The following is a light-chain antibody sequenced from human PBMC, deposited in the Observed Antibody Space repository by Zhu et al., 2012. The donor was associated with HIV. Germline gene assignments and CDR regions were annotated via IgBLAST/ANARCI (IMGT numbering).Light chain of an antibody. J-gene: IGKJ5*01. V-gene: IGKV3-20*01. Sequence: EIVLTQSPGTLSLSPGERATLSCRASQSISSRYLAWYQQKPGQAPILLIYGASNRATGIPDRFSGSGSGTDFTLTISRLEPEDFAVYYCQQYVTSPPITFGQGTRLEIK. CDR3: QQYVTSPPIT. CDR2: GAS. CDR1: QSISSRY.